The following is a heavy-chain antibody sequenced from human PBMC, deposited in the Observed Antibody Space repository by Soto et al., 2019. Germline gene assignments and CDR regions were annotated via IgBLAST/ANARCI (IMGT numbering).Heavy chain of an antibody. D-gene: IGHD3-10*01. J-gene: IGHJ5*02. CDR1: GGSFSGYY. CDR2: INHSGST. CDR3: ARGLMLWFRQLLYWFDP. Sequence: PSETLSLTCAVYGGSFSGYYWSWIRQPPGKGLEWIGEINHSGSTNYNPSLKSRVTISVDTYKNQFSLKLSSVTAADTAVYYCARGLMLWFRQLLYWFDPWGQGPLATVS. V-gene: IGHV4-34*01.